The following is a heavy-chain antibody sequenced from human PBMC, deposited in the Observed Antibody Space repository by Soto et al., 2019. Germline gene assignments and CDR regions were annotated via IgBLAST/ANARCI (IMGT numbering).Heavy chain of an antibody. V-gene: IGHV1-18*01. CDR2: ISSYTGNT. Sequence: QVQLVQSGAEVKKPGASVKVSCKAPGYTFTSDGISWVRQAPGQGLDCMGWISSYTGNTNHAQKLQARVTMTTDTSTSTAYLELRSLRSDDTAVYYCARELRSYDFWSGYNSLDSSDAFESLCQGTMVTVSS. D-gene: IGHD3-3*01. J-gene: IGHJ3*02. CDR1: GYTFTSDG. CDR3: ARELRSYDFWSGYNSLDSSDAFES.